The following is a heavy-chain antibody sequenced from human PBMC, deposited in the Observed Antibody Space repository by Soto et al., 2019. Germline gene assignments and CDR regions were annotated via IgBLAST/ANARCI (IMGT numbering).Heavy chain of an antibody. J-gene: IGHJ6*02. CDR1: GYTFTSYG. V-gene: IGHV1-18*01. CDR3: AREGYYDSSGYQYGMDV. CDR2: ISAYNGNT. Sequence: QVQLVQSGAEVKKPGASVKVSCKASGYTFTSYGISWVRQAPGQGLEWMGWISAYNGNTNYAQKLQGRVTMTTDTATSTAYMELRSLRSDDTAVYYCAREGYYDSSGYQYGMDVWGQGTTVTVSS. D-gene: IGHD3-22*01.